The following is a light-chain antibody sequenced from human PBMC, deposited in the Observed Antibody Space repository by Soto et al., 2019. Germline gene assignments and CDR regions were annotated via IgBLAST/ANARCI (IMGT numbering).Light chain of an antibody. CDR1: QSVSSSY. CDR2: GAS. CDR3: HQYGSSSWT. Sequence: EIVLTQSPGTLSLSPGERATLSCRASQSVSSSYLAWYQQKPGQAPRLLIYGASSRATGISDRFSGSGSGTDFTLTISRLEPEDFAVYYCHQYGSSSWTFGQGPKVDIK. V-gene: IGKV3-20*01. J-gene: IGKJ1*01.